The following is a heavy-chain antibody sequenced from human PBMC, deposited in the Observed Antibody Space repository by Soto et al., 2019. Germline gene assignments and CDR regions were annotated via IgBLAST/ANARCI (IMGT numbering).Heavy chain of an antibody. CDR3: AKDNHFSTGYTSNCFDT. CDR1: GFTFSNSA. Sequence: EVQLLESGGALVQPGGSLRLSCAASGFTFSNSAMSWVRQAPGKGLQWVSAISGSGGSTYYADSLKGRFTISRDNSKNTLYLQVNSLRAEDTAVYYCAKDNHFSTGYTSNCFDTWGQGTLVTVSS. J-gene: IGHJ5*02. CDR2: ISGSGGST. V-gene: IGHV3-23*01. D-gene: IGHD3-3*02.